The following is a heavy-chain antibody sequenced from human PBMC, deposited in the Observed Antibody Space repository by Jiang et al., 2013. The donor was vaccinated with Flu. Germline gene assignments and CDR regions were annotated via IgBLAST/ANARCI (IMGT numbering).Heavy chain of an antibody. V-gene: IGHV4-59*01. J-gene: IGHJ5*02. D-gene: IGHD4-17*01. CDR3: AREDYGDYVGVGWFDP. CDR2: IYYSGST. Sequence: YGSGLVKPSETLSLTCTVSGGSISSYYWSWIRQPPGKGLEWIGYIYYSGSTNYNPSLKSRVTISVDTSKNQFXLKLSSVTAADTAVYYCAREDYGDYVGVGWFDPWGQGTLVTVSS. CDR1: GGSISSYY.